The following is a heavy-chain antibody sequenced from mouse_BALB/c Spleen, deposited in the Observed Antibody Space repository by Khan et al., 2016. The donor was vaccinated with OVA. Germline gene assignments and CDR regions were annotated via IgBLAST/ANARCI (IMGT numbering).Heavy chain of an antibody. CDR3: ARSGTISTVVVTDFDF. CDR1: GYSITSDYA. J-gene: IGHJ2*01. Sequence: EVELVESGPGLVKPSQSLSLTCTVTGYSITSDYAWNWIRRFPGNRLEWMGYIKYSGITSYNPSLKSRISITRDTSKNQFFLQFNSVTTEDTATYYCARSGTISTVVVTDFDFWGQGTTLTVSS. D-gene: IGHD1-1*01. V-gene: IGHV3-2*02. CDR2: IKYSGIT.